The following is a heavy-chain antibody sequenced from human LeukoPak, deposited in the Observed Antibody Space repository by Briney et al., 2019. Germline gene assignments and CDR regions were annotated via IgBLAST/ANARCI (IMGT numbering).Heavy chain of an antibody. CDR3: ARILSSSWHDAFDI. J-gene: IGHJ3*02. D-gene: IGHD6-13*01. CDR1: GGSISSYY. Sequence: PSETLSLTCTVSGGSISSYYWSWIRQPPGKGLEWIAYIYYSGSTNYNPSLKSRVTISVDTSKNQFSLKLSSVTAADTAVYYCARILSSSWHDAFDIWGQGTMVTVSS. CDR2: IYYSGST. V-gene: IGHV4-59*01.